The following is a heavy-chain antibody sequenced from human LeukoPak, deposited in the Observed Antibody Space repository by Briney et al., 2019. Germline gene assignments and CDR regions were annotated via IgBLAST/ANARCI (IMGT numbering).Heavy chain of an antibody. Sequence: GGSLRLSCAASGFTFSNYAMTWVRQAPGQGLEWVSGIRTGGGSTNFADSVRGLFTLSTDNSKNTLYLQMSSLRAEDAAIYYCAKDGGSGMGFDPWGQGTLVTVSS. CDR3: AKDGGSGMGFDP. V-gene: IGHV3-23*01. CDR2: IRTGGGST. J-gene: IGHJ5*02. CDR1: GFTFSNYA. D-gene: IGHD3-10*01.